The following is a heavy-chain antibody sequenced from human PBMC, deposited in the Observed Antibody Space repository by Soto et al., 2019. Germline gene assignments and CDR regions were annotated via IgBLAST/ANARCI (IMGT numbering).Heavy chain of an antibody. CDR1: GGSISSYY. Sequence: QVQLHESAPGLVKPSETLSLTCTVAGGSISSYYWSWIRQPPGKGLEWIGCLYYSGSTNYNPSLRSRVTMSVDTSKNQFSLELSSVTAADTAMYYCARDGSGRAVEYWGQGTLVTVSS. D-gene: IGHD6-19*01. V-gene: IGHV4-59*01. CDR2: LYYSGST. CDR3: ARDGSGRAVEY. J-gene: IGHJ4*02.